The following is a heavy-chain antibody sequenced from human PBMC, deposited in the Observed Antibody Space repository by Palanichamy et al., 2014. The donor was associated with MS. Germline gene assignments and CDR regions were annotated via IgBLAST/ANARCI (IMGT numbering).Heavy chain of an antibody. CDR1: EALQQLC. CDR2: IIPILGIA. J-gene: IGHJ5*02. D-gene: IGHD2-2*01. Sequence: QVQLVQSGAEVKKPGSSVKVSCKALEALQQLCYQLGATGPGQGLEWMGGIIPILGIANYAQKFQGRVTITADESTSTAYMELSSLRSEDTAVYYCAHKGYCSSTSCHQFDPWGQGTLVTVSS. V-gene: IGHV1-69*10. CDR3: AHKGYCSSTSCHQFDP.